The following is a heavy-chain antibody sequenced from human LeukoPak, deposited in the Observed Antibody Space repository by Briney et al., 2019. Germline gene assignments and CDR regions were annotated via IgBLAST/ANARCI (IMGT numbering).Heavy chain of an antibody. Sequence: SVKVSCKASGGTFSSYAISWVRQAPGQGLEWMGGIIPIFGTANYAQKFQGRVTITADKSASTAYMELSSLRSEDTAVYYCATRPMVVTAIRAFDYWGQGTLVTASS. CDR1: GGTFSSYA. D-gene: IGHD2-21*02. J-gene: IGHJ4*02. V-gene: IGHV1-69*06. CDR2: IIPIFGTA. CDR3: ATRPMVVTAIRAFDY.